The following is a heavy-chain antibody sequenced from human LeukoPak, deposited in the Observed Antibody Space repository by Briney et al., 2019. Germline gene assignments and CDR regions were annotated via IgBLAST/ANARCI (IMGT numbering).Heavy chain of an antibody. Sequence: GGSLRLSCAASGFTVSSNYMSWVRQAPGKGLEWVSVVYSGGDTYHADSVKGRFTVSRDSSKNTVYLQMNSLRVEDTAVYYCARGYTVGFDRWGQGTLVTVSS. J-gene: IGHJ5*02. D-gene: IGHD1-14*01. CDR3: ARGYTVGFDR. CDR1: GFTVSSNY. V-gene: IGHV3-53*01. CDR2: VYSGGDT.